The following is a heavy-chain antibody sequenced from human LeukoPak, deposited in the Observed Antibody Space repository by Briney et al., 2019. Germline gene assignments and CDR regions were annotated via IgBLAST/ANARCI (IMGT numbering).Heavy chain of an antibody. Sequence: PGRALRLSCAAPGVTFSTYVMHSVRQAPGKGLEWVALVWSDGNGKFYADSVKGRFTISRDNSKNTVYLQMNSLRAEDTAVYYCVSVLTVTFDSWGQGTLVTVSS. CDR2: VWSDGNGK. CDR1: GVTFSTYV. V-gene: IGHV3-33*01. J-gene: IGHJ4*02. CDR3: VSVLTVTFDS. D-gene: IGHD4-17*01.